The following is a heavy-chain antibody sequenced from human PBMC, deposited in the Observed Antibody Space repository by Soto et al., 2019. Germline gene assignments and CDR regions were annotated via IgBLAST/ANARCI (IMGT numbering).Heavy chain of an antibody. Sequence: ASVKVSCKASGYTFTSYDINWVRQATGQGLEWMGWMNPNSGNTGYAQKFQGRVTMTRNTSISTAYMELSSLRSEDTAVYYCARRTYYDFWSGYPQYYYYYYYMDVWGKGTTVPVSS. CDR2: MNPNSGNT. CDR3: ARRTYYDFWSGYPQYYYYYYYMDV. D-gene: IGHD3-3*01. V-gene: IGHV1-8*01. J-gene: IGHJ6*03. CDR1: GYTFTSYD.